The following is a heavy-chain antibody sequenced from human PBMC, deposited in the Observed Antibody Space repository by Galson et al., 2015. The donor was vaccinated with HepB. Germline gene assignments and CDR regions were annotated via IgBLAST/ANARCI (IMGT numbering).Heavy chain of an antibody. V-gene: IGHV5-10-1*01. D-gene: IGHD2-21*02. CDR1: GYSFTSYW. Sequence: QSGAEVKKPGESLRISCKGSGYSFTSYWISWVRQMPGKGLEWMGRIDPSDSYTNYSPSFQGHVTISADKSISTAYLQWSSLKASDTAMYYCAREAYCGGDCSSSGMDVWGQGTTVTVSS. J-gene: IGHJ6*02. CDR2: IDPSDSYT. CDR3: AREAYCGGDCSSSGMDV.